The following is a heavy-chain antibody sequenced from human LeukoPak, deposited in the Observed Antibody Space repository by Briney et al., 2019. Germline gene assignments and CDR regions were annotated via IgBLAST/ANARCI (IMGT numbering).Heavy chain of an antibody. Sequence: ASVKVSCKASGYTFTSYGITWVRQAPGQGLEWMGWISAYNGNTNYAQKLQGRVTMPTDTSTSTAYMELRSLRSDDTAVYYCAREEGGGGTDAFDIWGQGTMVTVSS. J-gene: IGHJ3*02. V-gene: IGHV1-18*01. D-gene: IGHD2-15*01. CDR3: AREEGGGGTDAFDI. CDR2: ISAYNGNT. CDR1: GYTFTSYG.